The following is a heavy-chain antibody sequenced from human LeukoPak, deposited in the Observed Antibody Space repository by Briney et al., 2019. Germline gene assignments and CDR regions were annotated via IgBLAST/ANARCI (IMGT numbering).Heavy chain of an antibody. J-gene: IGHJ4*02. Sequence: GGSLRLSCAASGFIFDDYAVHWVRQAPGKGLEWVSVIYSGGSTYYADSVKGRFTISRDNSKNTLYLQMNSLRAEDTAVYYCPRGGYFDYWGQGTLVTVSS. CDR1: GFIFDDYA. CDR2: IYSGGST. CDR3: PRGGYFDY. V-gene: IGHV3-53*01.